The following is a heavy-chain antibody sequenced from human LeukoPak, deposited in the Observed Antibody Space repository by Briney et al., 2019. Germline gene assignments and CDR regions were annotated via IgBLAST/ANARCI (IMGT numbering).Heavy chain of an antibody. CDR2: IYHSGDT. V-gene: IGHV4-59*01. Sequence: SETLSLTCTVSGGSISTFYWNWIRQPPGKGLEWIGYIYHSGDTRYNPSLESRVTISVDTSKSQFSLKVSSVTAADTAVYYCARGGYSGSDWTTWGQGTLVTVSS. CDR3: ARGGYSGSDWTT. D-gene: IGHD5-12*01. CDR1: GGSISTFY. J-gene: IGHJ5*02.